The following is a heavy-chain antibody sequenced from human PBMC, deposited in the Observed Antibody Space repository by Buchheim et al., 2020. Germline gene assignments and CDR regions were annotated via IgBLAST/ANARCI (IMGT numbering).Heavy chain of an antibody. CDR2: IRITSSTI. CDR1: GFTFSTYS. J-gene: IGHJ3*02. Sequence: EVQLVESGGGLVQPGGSLRLSCAASGFTFSTYSMNWVRQAPGKGLEWVSCIRITSSTIYYADSVKGRFTISRDNAKNSLYLPMNSLRDEDTAVYYCARDSERSGTDSFDIWGQGT. V-gene: IGHV3-48*02. CDR3: ARDSERSGTDSFDI. D-gene: IGHD1-26*01.